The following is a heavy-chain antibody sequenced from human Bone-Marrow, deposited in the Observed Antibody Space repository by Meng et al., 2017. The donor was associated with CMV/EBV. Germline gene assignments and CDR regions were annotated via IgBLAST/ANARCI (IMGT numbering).Heavy chain of an antibody. CDR2: IIPIFGTA. V-gene: IGHV1-69*05. J-gene: IGHJ6*02. CDR3: ARDRCGGDCYSRYYYGMDV. Sequence: SVKVSCKASGYTFSSYAISWVRQAPGQGLEWMGGIIPIFGTANYAQKFQGRVTITTDESTSTAYMELSSLRSEDTAVYYCARDRCGGDCYSRYYYGMDVWGQGTTVTVSS. CDR1: GYTFSSYA. D-gene: IGHD2-21*01.